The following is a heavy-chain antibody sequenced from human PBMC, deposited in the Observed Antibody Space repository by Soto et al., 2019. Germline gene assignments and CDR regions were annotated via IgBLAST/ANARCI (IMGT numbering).Heavy chain of an antibody. V-gene: IGHV3-49*03. Sequence: GGSLRLSCTASGFTFGDYAMSWFRQAPGKGLEWVGFIRSKAYGGTTEYAASVKGRFTISRDDSKGIAYLQMNSLKTEDTAVYYCTRPITMVRGEVGIRYFDYWGQGTLVTVSS. CDR2: IRSKAYGGTT. D-gene: IGHD3-10*01. J-gene: IGHJ4*02. CDR3: TRPITMVRGEVGIRYFDY. CDR1: GFTFGDYA.